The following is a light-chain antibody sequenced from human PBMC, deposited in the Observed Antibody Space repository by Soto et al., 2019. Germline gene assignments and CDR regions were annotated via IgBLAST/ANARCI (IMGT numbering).Light chain of an antibody. Sequence: QLVLTQPPSASGTPGQRLTISCSGSSSNIGSNYVYWYQQLPGTAPKLLIYRNNQRPSGVPDRFSGSKSGTSASLAISGLRSEDEADYYCAAWDDSLSGLVFGGGTKVTVL. CDR1: SSNIGSNY. J-gene: IGLJ3*02. CDR3: AAWDDSLSGLV. V-gene: IGLV1-47*01. CDR2: RNN.